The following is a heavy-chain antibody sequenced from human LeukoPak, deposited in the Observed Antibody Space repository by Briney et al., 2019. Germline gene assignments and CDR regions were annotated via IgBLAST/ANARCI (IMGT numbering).Heavy chain of an antibody. CDR2: IYYSVST. Sequence: PSETLSLTCTVSGGSISSHYWSCIRQPPRKGLGWVWYIYYSVSTNYNPALKSRVTISVDTSKNQFSLTMSSVTAADTAVYYCARAGNSSSWYSYYYYYMDVWGKGPTVTVSS. D-gene: IGHD6-13*01. CDR3: ARAGNSSSWYSYYYYYMDV. J-gene: IGHJ6*03. V-gene: IGHV4-59*11. CDR1: GGSISSHY.